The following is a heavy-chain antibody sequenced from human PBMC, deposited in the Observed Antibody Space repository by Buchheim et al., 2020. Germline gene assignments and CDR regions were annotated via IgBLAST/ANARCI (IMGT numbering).Heavy chain of an antibody. J-gene: IGHJ5*02. CDR3: ARLGGRSSSWYWFDP. V-gene: IGHV4-39*02. CDR2: IYYSGRT. D-gene: IGHD6-13*01. Sequence: QLQLQDSGPGLVKPSETLSLTCTVSGGSISSSSYYWGWIRQPPGKGLEWIGSIYYSGRTYYNPSLKSRVTISVYTSKNNFFLKLCSVTAEDTAVYYCARLGGRSSSWYWFDPWGQGTL. CDR1: GGSISSSSYY.